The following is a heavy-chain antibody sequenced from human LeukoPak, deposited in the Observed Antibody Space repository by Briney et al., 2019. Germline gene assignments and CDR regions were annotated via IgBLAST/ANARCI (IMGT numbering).Heavy chain of an antibody. CDR3: ARPSQLVMGISSGLFDH. J-gene: IGHJ4*02. CDR2: IHPADSHT. CDR1: GYTFIDYS. Sequence: KDGESLKISCKGSGYTFIDYSIAWVRQMPGKGLEWMGFIHPADSHTTYSPSFQGQVTFSADKSTNTAYLQWSSLKASDTAMYYCARPSQLVMGISSGLFDHWGRGTLVTVSS. V-gene: IGHV5-51*01. D-gene: IGHD6-25*01.